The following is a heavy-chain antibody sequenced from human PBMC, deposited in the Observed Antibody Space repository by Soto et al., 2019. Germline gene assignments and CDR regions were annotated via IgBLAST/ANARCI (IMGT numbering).Heavy chain of an antibody. V-gene: IGHV3-7*05. CDR2: IKQDGSEK. D-gene: IGHD6-13*01. CDR1: GFTFSSYW. Sequence: EVQLVESGGGLVQPGGSLRLYCAASGFTFSSYWMSWVRQAPGKGLEWVANIKQDGSEKFYVDSVKGRFTISRDNANNSLNLQMNTLRVEDTAVSYCENDGSSSWCSTDYNGMDVWGQGTTVTVSS. J-gene: IGHJ6*02. CDR3: ENDGSSSWCSTDYNGMDV.